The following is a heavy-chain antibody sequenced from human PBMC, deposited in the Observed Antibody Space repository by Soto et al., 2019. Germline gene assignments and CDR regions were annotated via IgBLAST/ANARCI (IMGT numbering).Heavy chain of an antibody. CDR2: ISGSGGST. D-gene: IGHD3-22*01. J-gene: IGHJ6*02. Sequence: GGSLRLSCAASGFTFSSYAMSWVRQAPGKGLEWVSAISGSGGSTYYADSVKGRFTISRDNSKNTLYLQMNSLRAEDTAVYYCAKDLDYYDSSGYYVYGMDVWGQGTTVTVSS. CDR1: GFTFSSYA. CDR3: AKDLDYYDSSGYYVYGMDV. V-gene: IGHV3-23*01.